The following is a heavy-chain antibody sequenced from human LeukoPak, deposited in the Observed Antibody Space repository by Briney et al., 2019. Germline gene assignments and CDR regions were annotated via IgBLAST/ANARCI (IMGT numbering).Heavy chain of an antibody. D-gene: IGHD2-21*01. Sequence: GGSLRLSCAASGFTFSNAWMNWVRQAPGKGLEWVSSTSSSSSYKYYADSLKGRFTISRDNAKNSLFLQMNSLRAEDTAVYYCARDSPNDGILWWSIDYWGQGTLVTVSS. CDR3: ARDSPNDGILWWSIDY. CDR2: TSSSSSYK. CDR1: GFTFSNAW. V-gene: IGHV3-21*01. J-gene: IGHJ4*02.